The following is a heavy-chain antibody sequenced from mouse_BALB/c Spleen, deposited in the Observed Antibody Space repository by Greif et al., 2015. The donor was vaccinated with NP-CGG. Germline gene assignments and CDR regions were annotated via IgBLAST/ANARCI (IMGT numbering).Heavy chain of an antibody. V-gene: IGHV1-54*01. CDR1: GYAFTNYL. J-gene: IGHJ4*01. CDR2: INPGSGGT. D-gene: IGHD2-10*02. Sequence: VQLQESGAELVRPGTSVKVSCKASGYAFTNYLIEWVKQRPGQGLEWIGVINPGSGGTNYNEKFKGKATLTADKSSSTAYMQLSSLTSDDSAVYFCAREEYGKMDYWGQGTSVTVSS. CDR3: AREEYGKMDY.